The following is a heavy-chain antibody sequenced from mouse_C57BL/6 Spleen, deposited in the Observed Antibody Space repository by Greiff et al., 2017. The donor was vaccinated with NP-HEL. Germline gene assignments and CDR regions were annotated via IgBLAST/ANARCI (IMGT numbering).Heavy chain of an antibody. J-gene: IGHJ4*01. Sequence: VQLQQSGAELVKPGASVKLSCKASGYTFTSYWMHWVKQRPGQGLEWIGMIHPNSGSTNYNEKFKSKATLTVDKSSSTAYMQLSSLTSEDSAVYDCARSEYDDGYYAMDYWGQGTSVTVSS. CDR3: ARSEYDDGYYAMDY. D-gene: IGHD2-14*01. CDR2: IHPNSGST. V-gene: IGHV1-64*01. CDR1: GYTFTSYW.